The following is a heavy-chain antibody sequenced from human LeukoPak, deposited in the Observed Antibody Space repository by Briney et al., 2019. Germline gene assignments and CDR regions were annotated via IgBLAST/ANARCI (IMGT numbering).Heavy chain of an antibody. Sequence: GGSLRLSCAASGFTFSTYWMSWVRQAPGKGLEWVANIKKDGTEKYYVDSVKGRFTISRDNAKNSLYLQMNSLRAEDTAVYYCAREDEGGNSRAFDIWGQGTMVTVSS. D-gene: IGHD4-23*01. V-gene: IGHV3-7*01. J-gene: IGHJ3*02. CDR3: AREDEGGNSRAFDI. CDR2: IKKDGTEK. CDR1: GFTFSTYW.